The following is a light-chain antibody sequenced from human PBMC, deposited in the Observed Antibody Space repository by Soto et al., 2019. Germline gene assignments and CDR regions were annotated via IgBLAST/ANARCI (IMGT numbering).Light chain of an antibody. CDR2: EVS. V-gene: IGLV2-14*01. CDR3: SSYTSTSTHYV. J-gene: IGLJ7*01. Sequence: QSALTQPASVSGSPGQSITISCTGTSSDVGDYNYVSWYQQHPGKAPKLMIYEVSDRPSGVSNRFSGSKSGYTASLTISGLQAEDEADYYCSSYTSTSTHYVFGPGTQLTVL. CDR1: SSDVGDYNY.